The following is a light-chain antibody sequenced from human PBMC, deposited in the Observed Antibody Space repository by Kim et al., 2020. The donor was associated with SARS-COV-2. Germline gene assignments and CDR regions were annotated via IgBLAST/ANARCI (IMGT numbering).Light chain of an antibody. Sequence: ASVGGRVTITCRASQSASRWLAWYQQKEGKAPTFLIYEASKLKSGVPSRFSGSGSGTEFTLTISSLQPDDFATYFCQQYNLYPWTFGQGTKLEI. CDR2: EAS. CDR3: QQYNLYPWT. V-gene: IGKV1-5*03. J-gene: IGKJ1*01. CDR1: QSASRW.